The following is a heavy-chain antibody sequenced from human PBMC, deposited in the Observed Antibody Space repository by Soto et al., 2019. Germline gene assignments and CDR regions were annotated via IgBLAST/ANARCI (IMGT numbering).Heavy chain of an antibody. CDR1: GYTFTSYA. V-gene: IGHV1-3*01. Sequence: GASVKVSCKASGYTFTSYAMHWVRQAPGQRLEWMGWINAGNGNTKYSQKFQGRVTTTRDTSASTAYMELSSLRSEDTAVYYCAREWIHYYYYGMDVWGQGTTVTVSS. CDR2: INAGNGNT. J-gene: IGHJ6*02. D-gene: IGHD5-18*01. CDR3: AREWIHYYYYGMDV.